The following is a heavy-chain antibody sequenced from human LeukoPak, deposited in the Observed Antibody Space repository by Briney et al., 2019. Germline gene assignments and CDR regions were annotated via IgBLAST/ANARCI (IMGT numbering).Heavy chain of an antibody. J-gene: IGHJ3*02. CDR3: ARSIVVVTAIRAFDI. CDR2: IIPIFGTA. CDR1: GGTFSSYA. V-gene: IGHV1-69*01. Sequence: GSSVKVSCKASGGTFSSYAISWVRQAPGQGLEWMGGIIPIFGTANYAQMFQGRVTITADETTSTAYMELSSLRSEDTAVYYCARSIVVVTAIRAFDIWGQGTMVTVSS. D-gene: IGHD2-21*02.